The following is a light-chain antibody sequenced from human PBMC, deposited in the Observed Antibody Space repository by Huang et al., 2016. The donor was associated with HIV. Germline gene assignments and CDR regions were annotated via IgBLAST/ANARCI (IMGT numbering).Light chain of an antibody. J-gene: IGKJ4*01. CDR2: GSS. V-gene: IGKV3-15*01. CDR1: RSVSTN. Sequence: EIVMTQSPATLSVSPGERVTLSCRANRSVSTNLAWYQQRPCQAPRLLIYGSSTRASGSPARFSGSGSGTDFSRTISSLQSEDFALYYCHHYNNWLLSFGGGTRVDI. CDR3: HHYNNWLLS.